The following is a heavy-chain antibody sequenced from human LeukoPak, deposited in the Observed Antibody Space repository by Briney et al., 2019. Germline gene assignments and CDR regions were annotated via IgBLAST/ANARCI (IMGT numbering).Heavy chain of an antibody. D-gene: IGHD5-18*01. J-gene: IGHJ4*02. CDR2: INSDGSST. V-gene: IGHV3-74*01. Sequence: PGGSLRLSCAASGFTFSSYWMHWVRQAPGKGLVWVSRINSDGSSTSYADSVKGRFTISRDNAKNTLYLQMNSLRAEDTAVYYCARDLGYSYALYYFDYWGQGTLVTVSS. CDR3: ARDLGYSYALYYFDY. CDR1: GFTFSSYW.